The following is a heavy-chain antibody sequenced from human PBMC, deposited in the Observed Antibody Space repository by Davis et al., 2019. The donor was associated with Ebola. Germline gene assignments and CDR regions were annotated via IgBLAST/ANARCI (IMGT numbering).Heavy chain of an antibody. D-gene: IGHD6-13*01. CDR1: GFTFDDYA. Sequence: SLKISCAASGFTFDDYAMHWVRQAPGKGLEWVSVISWNSGSIGYADSVKGRFTISRDNAKNSLYLQMNSLGAEDTALYYCAKGRVYQDYFDYWGQGTLVTVSS. V-gene: IGHV3-9*01. CDR2: ISWNSGSI. J-gene: IGHJ4*02. CDR3: AKGRVYQDYFDY.